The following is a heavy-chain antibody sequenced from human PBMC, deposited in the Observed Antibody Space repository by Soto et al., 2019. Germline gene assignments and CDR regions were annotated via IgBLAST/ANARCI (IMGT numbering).Heavy chain of an antibody. J-gene: IGHJ4*02. CDR2: ISSSSYI. CDR1: GFPFSSYS. CDR3: ARGPPMATITFFAY. V-gene: IGHV3-21*01. D-gene: IGHD5-12*01. Sequence: EVQLVESGGGLVKPGGSPRLSCAASGFPFSSYSMNWVRQAPGKGLEWVSSISSSSYIYYADSLQGRFTISRDNAKNSLYLQMNSLRAEDTAVYYCARGPPMATITFFAYWGQGTLVTVSS.